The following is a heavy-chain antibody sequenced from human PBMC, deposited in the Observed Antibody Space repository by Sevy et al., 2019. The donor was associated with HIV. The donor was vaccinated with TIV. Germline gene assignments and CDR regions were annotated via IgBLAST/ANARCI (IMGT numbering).Heavy chain of an antibody. D-gene: IGHD6-13*01. Sequence: GGSLRLSCAASGFTSSSYAMSWVRQPPGRGLEWVSTLSDSGVSTYYADSVKGRFTISRDNSKNILYLQMNSLRAEDTAVYYCARDRAISATGTLFDYWGQRTLVTVSS. V-gene: IGHV3-23*01. CDR2: LSDSGVST. CDR3: ARDRAISATGTLFDY. J-gene: IGHJ4*02. CDR1: GFTSSSYA.